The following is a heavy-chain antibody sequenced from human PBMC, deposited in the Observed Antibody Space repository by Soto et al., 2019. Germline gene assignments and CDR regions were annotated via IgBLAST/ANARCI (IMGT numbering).Heavy chain of an antibody. J-gene: IGHJ4*02. CDR3: GAGPPRCWENLDS. V-gene: IGHV1-46*01. Sequence: QVQLVQSGAEVKKPGASMKVSCQASGYTFISQHMYWVRQAPGQGLEWMGIINPDGGTTNYAPKFEGRITLTGDTSQSPVFMELRSLKRDDPAVYYCGAGPPRCWENLDSWGQGTLVIVSS. CDR1: GYTFISQH. CDR2: INPDGGTT. D-gene: IGHD1-26*01.